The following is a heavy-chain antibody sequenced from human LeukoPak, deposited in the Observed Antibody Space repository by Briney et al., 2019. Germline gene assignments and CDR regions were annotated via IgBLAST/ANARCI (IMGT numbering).Heavy chain of an antibody. V-gene: IGHV4-34*01. D-gene: IGHD2-15*01. Sequence: SSETLSLTCAVYGGSFSGYYWSWIRQPPGKGLEWIGEINHSGSTNYNPSLKSRVTISVDTSKNQFSLKLSSVTAADTAVYYCARGGGYGYCSGGSCQGYLQHWGQGTLVTVSS. CDR3: ARGGGYGYCSGGSCQGYLQH. CDR1: GGSFSGYY. CDR2: INHSGST. J-gene: IGHJ1*01.